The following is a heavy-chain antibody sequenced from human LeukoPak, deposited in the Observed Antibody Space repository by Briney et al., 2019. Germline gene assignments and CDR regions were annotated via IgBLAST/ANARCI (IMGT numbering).Heavy chain of an antibody. V-gene: IGHV3-74*01. CDR2: INRDGSST. D-gene: IGHD2-2*01. CDR3: AKDRPCTTCSPSDY. Sequence: PGGSLRLSCAASGFTFSTYWMHWVRQAPGKGLVWVSRINRDGSSTSYADSVKGRFTISRDNAKNTLYLQMNSLRADDTALYYCAKDRPCTTCSPSDYWGQGTLVTVSS. J-gene: IGHJ4*02. CDR1: GFTFSTYW.